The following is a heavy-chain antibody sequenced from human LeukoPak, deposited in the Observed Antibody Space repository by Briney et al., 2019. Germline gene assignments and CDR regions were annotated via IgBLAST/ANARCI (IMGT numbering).Heavy chain of an antibody. V-gene: IGHV4-59*01. D-gene: IGHD3-22*01. CDR3: ARDLIDYYYGMDV. CDR2: IYYSGST. J-gene: IGHJ6*02. Sequence: SETLSLTCTVSGGSITSYYWTYIRQPAGKGLEWIGYIYYSGSTNYNPSLKSRVTISVDTSKNQFSLKLSSVTAADTAVYYCARDLIDYYYGMDVWGQGTTVTVSS. CDR1: GGSITSYY.